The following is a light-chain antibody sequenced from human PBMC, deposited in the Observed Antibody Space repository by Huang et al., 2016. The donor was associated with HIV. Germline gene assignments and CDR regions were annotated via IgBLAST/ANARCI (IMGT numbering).Light chain of an antibody. CDR1: QDINNF. V-gene: IGKV1-8*01. J-gene: IGKJ3*01. CDR2: AAS. CDR3: QQYDIHPLT. Sequence: IRMTQSPSSLSASTGDRVTITCRANQDINNFLAWYQKRPGSVPKLLIYAASTLQSGVPSRFSGNGSGTEFTLTIGCLHAEDVATYYCQQYDIHPLTFGPGTRVDIK.